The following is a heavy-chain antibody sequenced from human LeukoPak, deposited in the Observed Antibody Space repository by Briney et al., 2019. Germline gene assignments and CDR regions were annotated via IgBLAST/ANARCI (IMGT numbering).Heavy chain of an antibody. CDR2: ILGNGYAS. Sequence: GGSLRLSCVASGFTFSSYPMHWVRQAPDKGLEYLSAILGNGYASFYADSVKGRFTISRDNSKNTLYLQMGNLRADDMAVYYCARGRPGYDSSGYEYFQHWGQGTLVTVSS. V-gene: IGHV3-64*02. D-gene: IGHD3-22*01. CDR3: ARGRPGYDSSGYEYFQH. J-gene: IGHJ1*01. CDR1: GFTFSSYP.